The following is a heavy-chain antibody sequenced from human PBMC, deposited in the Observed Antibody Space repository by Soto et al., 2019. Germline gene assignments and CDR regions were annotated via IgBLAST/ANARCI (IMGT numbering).Heavy chain of an antibody. CDR1: GGSISNYY. J-gene: IGHJ5*02. CDR3: AKGSGYNYGYFRWFDP. Sequence: SETLSLTCTVSGGSISNYYWSWIRQPPGRGLEWIGHIFYSGSTNYNPALKSRVTISVDTSKSQFSLKLSSVTAADTAVYYCAKGSGYNYGYFRWFDPWGQGTLVTVSS. D-gene: IGHD5-18*01. CDR2: IFYSGST. V-gene: IGHV4-59*01.